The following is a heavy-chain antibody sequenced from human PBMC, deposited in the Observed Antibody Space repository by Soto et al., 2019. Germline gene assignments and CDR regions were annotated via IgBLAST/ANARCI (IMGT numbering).Heavy chain of an antibody. CDR2: IYYSGST. CDR1: GGSISSYY. Sequence: NPSETLSLTCTVSGGSISSYYWSWIRQPPEKGLEWIGYIYYSGSTNYNPSLKSRVTISVDTSKNQFSLKLSSVTAADTAVYYCARLLDLREYSGYDPTYYYYSYMDVWGKGTTVTVSS. V-gene: IGHV4-59*08. J-gene: IGHJ6*03. D-gene: IGHD5-12*01. CDR3: ARLLDLREYSGYDPTYYYYSYMDV.